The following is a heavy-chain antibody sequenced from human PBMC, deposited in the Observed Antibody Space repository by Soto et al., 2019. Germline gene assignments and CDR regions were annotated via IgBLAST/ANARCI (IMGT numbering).Heavy chain of an antibody. Sequence: EVQLVESGGGVVQPGRSLRLSCSASGFTFDDYAMNWVRQAPGKGLEWVSSISWNSGNIVYADSVRGRFTISRDNAKTSLHLQMNSLGAEDTALCYCTKGASTSCFSAFDLWGQGTMVTVSS. CDR2: ISWNSGNI. V-gene: IGHV3-9*01. CDR3: TKGASTSCFSAFDL. CDR1: GFTFDDYA. D-gene: IGHD2-2*01. J-gene: IGHJ3*01.